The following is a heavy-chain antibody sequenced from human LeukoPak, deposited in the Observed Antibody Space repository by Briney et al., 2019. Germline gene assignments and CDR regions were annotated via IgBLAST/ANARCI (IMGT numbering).Heavy chain of an antibody. V-gene: IGHV3-11*01. CDR1: GFTFSDYY. CDR3: ARYIVVVPAAIPGSGWFDP. Sequence: GGSLRLSCAASGFTFSDYYMSWIRQAPGKGLGWVSYISSSGSTIYYADSVKGRFTISRDNAKNSLYLQMNSLRAEDTAVYYCARYIVVVPAAIPGSGWFDPWGQGTLVTVSS. D-gene: IGHD2-2*02. CDR2: ISSSGSTI. J-gene: IGHJ5*02.